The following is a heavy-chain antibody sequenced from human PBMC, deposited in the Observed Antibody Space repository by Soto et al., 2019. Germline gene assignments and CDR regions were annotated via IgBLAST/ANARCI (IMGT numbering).Heavy chain of an antibody. CDR3: AHRGYYYDSSGYYSSAEYFQH. CDR1: GFSLSTSGVG. CDR2: IYWDDDK. Sequence: SGPTLVNPTQTLTLTCTFSGFSLSTSGVGVGWIRQPPGKALELLALIYWDDDKRYSPSLKSRLTITKDTSKNQVVLTMTNMDPVDTATYYCAHRGYYYDSSGYYSSAEYFQHWGQGTLVTVSS. D-gene: IGHD3-22*01. V-gene: IGHV2-5*02. J-gene: IGHJ1*01.